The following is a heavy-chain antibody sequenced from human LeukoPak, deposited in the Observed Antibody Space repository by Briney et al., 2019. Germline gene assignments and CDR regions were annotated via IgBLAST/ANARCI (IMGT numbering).Heavy chain of an antibody. D-gene: IGHD6-19*01. CDR2: IWSEGSNK. J-gene: IGHJ4*02. V-gene: IGHV3-33*01. Sequence: RGSLRLSCAASGFTLSSYGMHWVRQAAGKGLEWEAVIWSEGSNKYYADFVTGPFTISRDNSKNALYLQMNSLRAEDTAVYYCARDREQGGYYSSGLSYWGQGTLVTVSS. CDR3: ARDREQGGYYSSGLSY. CDR1: GFTLSSYG.